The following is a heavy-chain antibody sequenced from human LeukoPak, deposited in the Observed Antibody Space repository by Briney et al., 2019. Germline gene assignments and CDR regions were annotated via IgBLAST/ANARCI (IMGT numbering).Heavy chain of an antibody. J-gene: IGHJ4*02. CDR2: INPNSGGT. Sequence: ASVKVSCKASGYTFTGYYMHWVRQAPGQGLEWMGWINPNSGGTNYAQKFQGRVTMTRDTSISTAYMELSRLRSDDTAVYYCARDRVLVGATTGFDYWGQGTLVTVSS. V-gene: IGHV1-2*02. CDR1: GYTFTGYY. D-gene: IGHD1-26*01. CDR3: ARDRVLVGATTGFDY.